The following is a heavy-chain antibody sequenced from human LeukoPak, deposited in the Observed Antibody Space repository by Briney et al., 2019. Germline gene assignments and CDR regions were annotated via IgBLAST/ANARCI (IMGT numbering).Heavy chain of an antibody. J-gene: IGHJ4*02. V-gene: IGHV4-34*01. CDR2: INHSGST. CDR3: ARVKSGYDLDY. Sequence: SETLSLTCAVYGGSFSGYYWSWIRQPPGKGLEWIGEINHSGSTNYNPSLKSRVTISVDTSKNQFSLKLSSVTAADTAVYYCARVKSGYDLDYWGQGTLVTVSS. D-gene: IGHD5-12*01. CDR1: GGSFSGYY.